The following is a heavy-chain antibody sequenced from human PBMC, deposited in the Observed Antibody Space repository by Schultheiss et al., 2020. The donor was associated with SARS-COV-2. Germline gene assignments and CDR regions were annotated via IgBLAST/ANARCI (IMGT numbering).Heavy chain of an antibody. J-gene: IGHJ3*02. CDR1: GGTFSSYA. V-gene: IGHV1-69*06. Sequence: SVKVSCKASGGTFSSYAISWVRQAPGQGLEWMEGIIHIFGTANYAQKFQGRVTVTGDTSANTAYMELSSLVSEDTAVYYCARDRTPYYDFWPGAFDIWGQGTMVTVSS. CDR2: IIHIFGTA. D-gene: IGHD3-3*01. CDR3: ARDRTPYYDFWPGAFDI.